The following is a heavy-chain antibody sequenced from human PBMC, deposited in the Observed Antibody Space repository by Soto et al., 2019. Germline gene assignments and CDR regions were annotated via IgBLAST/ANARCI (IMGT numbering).Heavy chain of an antibody. D-gene: IGHD3-10*01. Sequence: ASVKVSCKASGYTFSSIGISWVRQAPGQGLEWMGWISPYKGNTYYAQRLQGRVTMTTDTSASTAYMELRSLRSDDTAVYYCARDLDGSGNYYTDYWGQGTLVTVSS. CDR1: GYTFSSIG. V-gene: IGHV1-18*01. CDR3: ARDLDGSGNYYTDY. CDR2: ISPYKGNT. J-gene: IGHJ4*02.